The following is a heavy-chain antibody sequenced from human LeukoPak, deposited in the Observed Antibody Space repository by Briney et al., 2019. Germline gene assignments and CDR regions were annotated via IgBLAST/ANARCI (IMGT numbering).Heavy chain of an antibody. Sequence: GGSLRLSCAASGFTFSSYSMNWARQAPGKGLEWVSSISSSSSYIYYADSVKGRFTISRDNAKNSLYLQMNSLRAEDTAVYYCARVRAAAGTFDYWGQGTLVTVSS. V-gene: IGHV3-21*01. CDR3: ARVRAAAGTFDY. CDR2: ISSSSSYI. CDR1: GFTFSSYS. J-gene: IGHJ4*02. D-gene: IGHD6-13*01.